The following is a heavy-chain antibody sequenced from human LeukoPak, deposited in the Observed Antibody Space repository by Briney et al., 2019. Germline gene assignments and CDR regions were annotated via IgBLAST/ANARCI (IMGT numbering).Heavy chain of an antibody. Sequence: PGGSLVLSCAASGFTFSSYAMHGGRRAPGKGLEWVAVISYDGSNKYYADSVKGRFTISRDNSKNTLYLQMNSLRAEDTAVYYCAGDRRGSFDYWGQGTLVTVSS. CDR1: GFTFSSYA. D-gene: IGHD1-26*01. CDR3: AGDRRGSFDY. V-gene: IGHV3-30-3*01. CDR2: ISYDGSNK. J-gene: IGHJ4*02.